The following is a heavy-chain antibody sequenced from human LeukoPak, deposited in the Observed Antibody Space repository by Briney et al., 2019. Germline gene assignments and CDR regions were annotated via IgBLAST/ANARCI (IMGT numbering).Heavy chain of an antibody. CDR1: GGTFSSYA. V-gene: IGHV3-30-3*01. D-gene: IGHD2-2*01. CDR3: ARATSSTSAFDY. CDR2: ISYDGSNK. Sequence: SCKASGGTFSSYAMHWVRQAPGKGLEWVAVISYDGSNKYYADSVKGRFTISRDNSKNTLYLQMNSLRAEDTAVYYCARATSSTSAFDYWGQGTLVTVSS. J-gene: IGHJ4*02.